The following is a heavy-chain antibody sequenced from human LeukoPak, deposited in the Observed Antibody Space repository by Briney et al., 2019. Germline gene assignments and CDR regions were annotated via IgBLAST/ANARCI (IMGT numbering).Heavy chain of an antibody. CDR1: GYTFTSYA. D-gene: IGHD6-13*01. Sequence: ASVKVSCKASGYTFTSYAMHWVRQAPGQRLEWMGWINAGNGITKYSQKFQGRVTITRDTSASTAYMELSSLRSEDTAVYYCARDSIAAAGNWFDPWGQGTLVTVSS. V-gene: IGHV1-3*01. J-gene: IGHJ5*02. CDR3: ARDSIAAAGNWFDP. CDR2: INAGNGIT.